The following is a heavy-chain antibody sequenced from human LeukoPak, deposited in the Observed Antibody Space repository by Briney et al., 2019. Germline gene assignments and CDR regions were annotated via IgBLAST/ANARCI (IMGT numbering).Heavy chain of an antibody. CDR1: GGTFSSYA. CDR3: ARHQLRYGYGSGVDY. J-gene: IGHJ4*02. Sequence: SVTVSCKASGGTFSSYAISWVRQAPGQGLEWMGRIIPILGIANYAQKFQGRVTITADKSTSTAYMELSSLRSEDTAVYYCARHQLRYGYGSGVDYWGQGTLVTVSS. D-gene: IGHD5-18*01. CDR2: IIPILGIA. V-gene: IGHV1-69*04.